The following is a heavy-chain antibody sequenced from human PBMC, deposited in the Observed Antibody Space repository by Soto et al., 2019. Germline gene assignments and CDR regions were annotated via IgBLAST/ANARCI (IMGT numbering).Heavy chain of an antibody. D-gene: IGHD2-15*01. CDR2: ISGSGGIT. J-gene: IGHJ5*02. CDR3: AKAVATTFGWFDP. CDR1: GITFSSYA. Sequence: EVQLLESGGGLVQHGESLRLSCAASGITFSSYAMNWVRQAPGKGLEWVSSISGSGGITHYADSVKGRFTISRDNSKNTLYLQMNTLRAEDTAIYYCAKAVATTFGWFDPWGQGTLVTVSS. V-gene: IGHV3-23*01.